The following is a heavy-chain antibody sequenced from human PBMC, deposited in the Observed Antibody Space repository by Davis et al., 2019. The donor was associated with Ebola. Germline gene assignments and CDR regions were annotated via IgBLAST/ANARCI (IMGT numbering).Heavy chain of an antibody. D-gene: IGHD1-26*01. CDR1: GFTFSSYA. CDR3: AKDSGSYWYYYYGMDV. CDR2: ISGSGGST. V-gene: IGHV3-23*01. Sequence: GESLKISCAASGFTFSSYAMSWVRQAPGKGLEWVSAISGSGGSTYYADSVKGRFTISRDNSKNTLYLQMNSLRAEDTAVYYCAKDSGSYWYYYYGMDVWGQGTTVTVSS. J-gene: IGHJ6*02.